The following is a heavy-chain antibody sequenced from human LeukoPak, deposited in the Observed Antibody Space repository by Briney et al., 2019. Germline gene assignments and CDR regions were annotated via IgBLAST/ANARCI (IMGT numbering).Heavy chain of an antibody. V-gene: IGHV4-39*01. CDR1: GGSISGGSYY. D-gene: IGHD6-13*01. J-gene: IGHJ4*02. CDR2: IYNSGST. CDR3: ATSYSSSWPEIDY. Sequence: SETLSLTCTVSGGSISGGSYYWGWIRQPPGKGLEWIGSIYNSGSTYYNPSLKGRVTISVDASKNQFSLKLSSVTAADTAVYYCATSYSSSWPEIDYWGQGTLVTVSS.